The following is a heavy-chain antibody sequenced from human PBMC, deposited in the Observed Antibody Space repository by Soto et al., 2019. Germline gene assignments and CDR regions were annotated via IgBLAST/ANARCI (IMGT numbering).Heavy chain of an antibody. CDR1: GFTFSSYW. J-gene: IGHJ5*02. D-gene: IGHD7-27*01. CDR2: INSDGSST. Sequence: GGSLRLSCAASGFTFSSYWMHWVRQAPGKGLVWVSRINSDGSSTSYADSVKGRFTISRDNAKNTLYLQMNSLRAEDTAVYYCARCAPGRLTGDRGWFDPWGQGTLVTVSS. V-gene: IGHV3-74*01. CDR3: ARCAPGRLTGDRGWFDP.